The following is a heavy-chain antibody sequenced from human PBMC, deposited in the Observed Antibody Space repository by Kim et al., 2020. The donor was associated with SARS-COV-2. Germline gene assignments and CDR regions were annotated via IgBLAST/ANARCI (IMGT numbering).Heavy chain of an antibody. V-gene: IGHV1-24*01. CDR1: GYTLTELS. Sequence: ASVTVSCKVSGYTLTELSMHWVRQAPGKGLEWMGGFDPEDGETIYAQKFQGRVTMTEDTSTDTAYMELSSLRSEDTAVNYCATYPYYGSGSYYRYWGQGTLVTVSS. CDR2: FDPEDGET. CDR3: ATYPYYGSGSYYRY. J-gene: IGHJ4*02. D-gene: IGHD3-10*01.